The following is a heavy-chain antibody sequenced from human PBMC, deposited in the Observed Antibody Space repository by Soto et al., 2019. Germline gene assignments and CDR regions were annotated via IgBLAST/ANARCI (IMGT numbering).Heavy chain of an antibody. Sequence: RLSCAASGFTFDDYAMHWVRQAPVKGLEWVSGISSSSGSRGYADSVKGRFTISRDNSKNALYLQMNSLRAEDTAVYFCAKDLYSSSWERKYYFDHWGQGTRVTVSS. CDR3: AKDLYSSSWERKYYFDH. D-gene: IGHD6-13*01. CDR1: GFTFDDYA. CDR2: ISSSSGSR. J-gene: IGHJ5*02. V-gene: IGHV3-9*01.